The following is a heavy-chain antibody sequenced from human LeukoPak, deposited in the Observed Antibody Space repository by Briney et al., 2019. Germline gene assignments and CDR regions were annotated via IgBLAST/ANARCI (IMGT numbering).Heavy chain of an antibody. CDR3: AKAWYSSGWYSRPKWDFDL. D-gene: IGHD6-19*01. Sequence: GGSLRLSCAASGFTFSSYAMSWVRQAPGKGLEWVSAISGSGGSTYYADFVKGGFTISRDNSKNTLYLQMNSLRAEDAAVYYCAKAWYSSGWYSRPKWDFDLWGRGTLVTVSS. V-gene: IGHV3-23*01. CDR1: GFTFSSYA. J-gene: IGHJ2*01. CDR2: ISGSGGST.